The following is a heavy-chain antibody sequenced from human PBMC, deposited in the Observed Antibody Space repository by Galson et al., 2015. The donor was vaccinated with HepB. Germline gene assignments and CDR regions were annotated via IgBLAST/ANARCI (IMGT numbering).Heavy chain of an antibody. V-gene: IGHV4-39*07. CDR1: GGSVSSSGYY. CDR3: ARYVGSGKYFDY. CDR2: ISYSGST. Sequence: ETLSLTCSVSGGSVSSSGYYWGWIRQPPGKGLEWIATISYSGSTYYSPSLKSRVTISADTSKNQFSLTLSSLTAADTAVFYCARYVGSGKYFDYWGQGTLVTVSS. J-gene: IGHJ4*02. D-gene: IGHD3-10*01.